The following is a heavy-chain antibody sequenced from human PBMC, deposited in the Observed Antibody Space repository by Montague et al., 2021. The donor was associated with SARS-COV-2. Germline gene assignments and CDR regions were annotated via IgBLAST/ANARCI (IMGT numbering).Heavy chain of an antibody. Sequence: SETLSLTCAVYGGSFSGYYWDWIRQRQGKGLEWIGEMNHSGSANYNPSLKRRVTISVDTSKNKFSLKLNPVTAADTAVYYCARLGEGVVSAPILGIGPFYSYYYMDVWGKGATVTVSS. D-gene: IGHD2-2*02. J-gene: IGHJ6*03. CDR2: MNHSGSA. CDR1: GGSFSGYY. V-gene: IGHV4-34*01. CDR3: ARLGEGVVSAPILGIGPFYSYYYMDV.